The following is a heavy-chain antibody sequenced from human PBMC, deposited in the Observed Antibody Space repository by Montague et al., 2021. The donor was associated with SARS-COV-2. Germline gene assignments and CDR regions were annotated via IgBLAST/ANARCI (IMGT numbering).Heavy chain of an antibody. Sequence: SETLSLTCAVYGGSFNGYYWSWIRQPPGKGLEWIGEINHSGSTKYNPSLKTRVTISVDTSKNRFSLKLSSMTVADTAVYYCARGAKRVCKYDYESRGYASDHWGQGTLVTVSS. J-gene: IGHJ4*02. CDR3: ARGAKRVCKYDYESRGYASDH. V-gene: IGHV4-34*01. CDR1: GGSFNGYY. D-gene: IGHD3-22*01. CDR2: INHSGST.